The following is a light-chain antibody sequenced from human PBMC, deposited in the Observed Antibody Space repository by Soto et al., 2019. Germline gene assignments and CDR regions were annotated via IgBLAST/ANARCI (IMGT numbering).Light chain of an antibody. V-gene: IGKV3-11*01. CDR2: DAS. CDR1: QSVSSY. Sequence: EIVLTQSPATLSLSPGERATLSCRASQSVSSYLAWYQQKPGQAPRLLIYDASNRATGIPARFSGSGSGTDFTLTISSLEPEDVAVYYCQRRSNWLTGGGGTKVEIK. CDR3: QRRSNWLT. J-gene: IGKJ4*01.